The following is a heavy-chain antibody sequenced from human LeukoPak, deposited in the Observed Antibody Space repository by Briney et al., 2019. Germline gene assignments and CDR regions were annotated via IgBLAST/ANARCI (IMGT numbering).Heavy chain of an antibody. D-gene: IGHD6-13*01. CDR2: INAGNGNT. V-gene: IGHV1-3*01. CDR3: ARHVRPIGSSWDQFNFDY. Sequence: ASVKVSCKASGYTFTSYAMHWVRQAPGQRLEWMGWINAGNGNTKYSQEFQGRVTITRDTSASTAYMELRSLRSDDTAVYYCARHVRPIGSSWDQFNFDYWGQGTLITVSS. CDR1: GYTFTSYA. J-gene: IGHJ4*02.